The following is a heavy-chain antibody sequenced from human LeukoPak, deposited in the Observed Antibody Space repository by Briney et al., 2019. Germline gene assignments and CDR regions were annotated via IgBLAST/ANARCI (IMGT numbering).Heavy chain of an antibody. CDR1: GFTFSSYG. D-gene: IGHD3-22*01. Sequence: GRSLRLSCAASGFTFSSYGMHWVRQAPGKGLEWVSAISGSGGSTYYADSVKGRFTISRDNSKNTLYLQMNSLRAEDTAVYYCATSTYYYDSSGPYHYFDYWGQGTLVTVSS. CDR2: ISGSGGST. CDR3: ATSTYYYDSSGPYHYFDY. J-gene: IGHJ4*02. V-gene: IGHV3-23*01.